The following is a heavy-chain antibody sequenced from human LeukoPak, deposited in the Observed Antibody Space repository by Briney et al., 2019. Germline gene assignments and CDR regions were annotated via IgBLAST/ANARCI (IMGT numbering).Heavy chain of an antibody. CDR2: IYYSGSA. V-gene: IGHV4-39*01. Sequence: PSETLSLTCTASGVSISSGSYYWGWIRQPPGKGLEWIGSIYYSGSAYYNPSLRSRVTLSMDTSKNQFSLRAISVTAADTALYYCARLIPPTWWSVAGSRGQHDYWGQGTLVTVSS. CDR3: ARLIPPTWWSVAGSRGQHDY. CDR1: GVSISSGSYY. J-gene: IGHJ4*02. D-gene: IGHD6-19*01.